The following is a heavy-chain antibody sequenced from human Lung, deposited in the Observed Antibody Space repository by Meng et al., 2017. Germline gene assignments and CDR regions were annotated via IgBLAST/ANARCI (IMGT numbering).Heavy chain of an antibody. Sequence: VPPRSWGRGLLKPSESLVLTWGGAGGAFRDYYWGLVRPPPGEGLEGVGEIHHSGSPNLQPSLESRATISVDTSQNNLSLKLSSVTAADSAVYYCARGPTTMAHDFDYWGQGTLVTVSS. CDR3: ARGPTTMAHDFDY. D-gene: IGHD4-11*01. V-gene: IGHV4-34*04. CDR1: GGAFRDYY. CDR2: IHHSGSP. J-gene: IGHJ4*02.